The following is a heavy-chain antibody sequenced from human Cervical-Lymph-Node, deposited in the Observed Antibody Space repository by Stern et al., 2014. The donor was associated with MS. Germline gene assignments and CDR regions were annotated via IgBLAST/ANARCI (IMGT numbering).Heavy chain of an antibody. V-gene: IGHV1-46*01. CDR1: GDTFTNYY. CDR2: INPSGRST. D-gene: IGHD5-24*01. Sequence: VHLVESGAEMKKPGASVKLSCKASGDTFTNYYMHWVRQAPGQGLEWMGIINPSGRSTSYAQRFQGRLTMTRDTSTSTVYMELSSLRSEDTAVYYCARGERNFDYWGQGTLVTVSS. J-gene: IGHJ4*02. CDR3: ARGERNFDY.